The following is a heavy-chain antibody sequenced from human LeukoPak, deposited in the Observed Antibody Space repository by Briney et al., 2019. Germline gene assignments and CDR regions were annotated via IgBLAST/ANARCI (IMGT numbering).Heavy chain of an antibody. CDR3: ARDTNGDGWFDP. CDR1: GFTFSSYE. Sequence: PGGSLRLSCAASGFTFSSYEMNWVRQAPGKGLEWVSYISSSGRTIYYADSVKGRFTISRDNAKNSLYLQMHSLRAEDTSVYYCARDTNGDGWFDPWGQGTLVTVSS. J-gene: IGHJ5*02. D-gene: IGHD4-17*01. CDR2: ISSSGRTI. V-gene: IGHV3-48*03.